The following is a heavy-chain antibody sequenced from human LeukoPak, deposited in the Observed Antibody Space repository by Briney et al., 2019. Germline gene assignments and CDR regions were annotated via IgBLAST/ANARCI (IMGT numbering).Heavy chain of an antibody. V-gene: IGHV4-34*01. CDR3: ARDNDQAVWFDP. CDR2: INHSGST. J-gene: IGHJ5*02. CDR1: GGSFSGYY. Sequence: SETLSLTCAVYGGSFSGYYWSWIRQPPGKGLEWIGEINHSGSTNYNPSLKSRVTMSVDTSKNQFSLKLSSVTAADTAVYYCARDNDQAVWFDPWGQGTLVTVSS. D-gene: IGHD1-1*01.